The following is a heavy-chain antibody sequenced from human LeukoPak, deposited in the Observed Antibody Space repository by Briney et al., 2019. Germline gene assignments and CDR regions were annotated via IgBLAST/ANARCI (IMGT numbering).Heavy chain of an antibody. Sequence: GGSLRLFCTASGFTFNDYYMHWVRQVPGKGLEWVSLISGDGGSTYYADSVKGRFTISRDNSKNSLYLQMNSLRTEDTALYYCGNNIDSRQWSYFNHWGQGTLVTVSS. D-gene: IGHD6-19*01. V-gene: IGHV3-43*02. CDR1: GFTFNDYY. CDR3: GNNIDSRQWSYFNH. J-gene: IGHJ1*01. CDR2: ISGDGGST.